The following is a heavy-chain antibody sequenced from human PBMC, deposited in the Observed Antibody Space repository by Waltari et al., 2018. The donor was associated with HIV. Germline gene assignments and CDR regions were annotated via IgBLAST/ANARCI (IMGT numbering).Heavy chain of an antibody. V-gene: IGHV2-26*01. CDR2: IFSNDEK. D-gene: IGHD2-15*01. J-gene: IGHJ2*01. CDR1: GFSLSNARMG. Sequence: QVTLKESGPVLVKPTETLTLTCTVSGFSLSNARMGVSWIRQPPGKALEWLAHIFSNDEKSYSTSLKSRLNISKDTSKSQVVLTMTNMDPVDTATYYCARTAFGTVVTDWYFDLWGRGTLVTVSS. CDR3: ARTAFGTVVTDWYFDL.